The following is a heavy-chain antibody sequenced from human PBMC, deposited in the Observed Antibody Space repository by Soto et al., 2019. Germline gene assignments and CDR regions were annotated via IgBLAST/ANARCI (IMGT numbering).Heavy chain of an antibody. Sequence: PGESLKISCKGSGYSFTSDWIGWVRQMPGKGLEWMGIIYPGDSDTRYSPSFQGQVTISADKSISTAYLQWSSLKASDTAMYYCASGKFIADLPGLYYYYGMDVWGQGTTVTVSS. CDR3: ASGKFIADLPGLYYYYGMDV. D-gene: IGHD6-13*01. J-gene: IGHJ6*02. CDR2: IYPGDSDT. V-gene: IGHV5-51*01. CDR1: GYSFTSDW.